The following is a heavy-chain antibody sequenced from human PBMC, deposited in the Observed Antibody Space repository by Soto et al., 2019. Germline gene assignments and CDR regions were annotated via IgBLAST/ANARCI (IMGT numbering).Heavy chain of an antibody. CDR2: IYLSGST. CDR1: GGSISSSNW. D-gene: IGHD2-2*01. J-gene: IGHJ3*02. CDR3: AGYHRDDAFDI. V-gene: IGHV4-4*02. Sequence: SETLSLTCAVSGGSISSSNWWSWVRQPPGKGLEWIGEIYLSGSTNYNPSLKSRVTISVDKSKNQFSLKLSSVTAADTAMYYCAGYHRDDAFDIWGQGTMVTVSS.